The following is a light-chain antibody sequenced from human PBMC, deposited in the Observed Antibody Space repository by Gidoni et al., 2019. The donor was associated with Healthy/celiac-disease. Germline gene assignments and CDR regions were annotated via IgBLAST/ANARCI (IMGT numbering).Light chain of an antibody. CDR2: YDD. Sequence: QSVLTQPPSVSEAPRQRVTISCSGSSSNIGNNAVNWYQQHPGKAPKLLIYYDDLLPPGVSDRFSGSKSGTSASLGISELQSEDEADYYGAAWDDSLNGWVFGGGTKLTVL. J-gene: IGLJ3*02. V-gene: IGLV1-36*01. CDR3: AAWDDSLNGWV. CDR1: SSNIGNNA.